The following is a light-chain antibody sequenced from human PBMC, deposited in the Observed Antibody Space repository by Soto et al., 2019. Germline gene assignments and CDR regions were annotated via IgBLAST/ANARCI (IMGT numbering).Light chain of an antibody. J-gene: IGKJ1*01. CDR3: QQNYGTPGT. Sequence: DIQLTQSPASLSASVGDRITITCRSSQSISRYLNWYQQRPGTAPKVLIFGANSLQSGVPSRFSGSGSGTEFTLTISSLQPEDFATYYCQQNYGTPGTFGQGTKV. CDR1: QSISRY. V-gene: IGKV1-39*01. CDR2: GAN.